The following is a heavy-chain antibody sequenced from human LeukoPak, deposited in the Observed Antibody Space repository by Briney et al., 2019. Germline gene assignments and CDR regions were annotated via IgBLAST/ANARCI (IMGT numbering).Heavy chain of an antibody. CDR2: IYYSGST. D-gene: IGHD6-19*01. CDR1: GGSISSYY. V-gene: IGHV4-59*01. Sequence: SETLSLTCTVSGGSISSYYWSWIRQPPGKGLEWIGYIYYSGSTNYNPSLKSRVTISVDTSKNQFSLKLSSVTAADTAVYYCARTRGYASGSYFDSWGQGTLVTVSS. J-gene: IGHJ4*02. CDR3: ARTRGYASGSYFDS.